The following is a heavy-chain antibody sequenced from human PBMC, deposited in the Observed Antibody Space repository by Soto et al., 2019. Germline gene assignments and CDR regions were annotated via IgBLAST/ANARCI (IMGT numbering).Heavy chain of an antibody. J-gene: IGHJ6*02. CDR2: INNEGSAT. Sequence: EVQLVESGGGLVQPGGSLRLSCVVSGFTFSSYWMHWVRQAPGEGLVWVSRINNEGSATSYADSVKGRFTISRDIAKNTLHLQMSSLRAEATGVYDCARGGYGAQGDYYGMDVWGQGTTVTVSS. V-gene: IGHV3-74*01. D-gene: IGHD4-17*01. CDR1: GFTFSSYW. CDR3: ARGGYGAQGDYYGMDV.